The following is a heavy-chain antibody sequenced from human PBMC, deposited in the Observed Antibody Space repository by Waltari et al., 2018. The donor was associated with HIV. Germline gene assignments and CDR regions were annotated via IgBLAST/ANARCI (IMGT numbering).Heavy chain of an antibody. CDR2: VNHSGST. V-gene: IGHV4-34*01. D-gene: IGHD6-13*01. J-gene: IGHJ4*02. CDR1: SVSFSGNY. CDR3: ARMPILGYGSYTFDS. Sequence: QVQLKQWGAGMLKPSETMSLTCSVYSVSFSGNYWSWIRQPPGKGLEWFGEVNHSGSTNYNPSLKSRVTISVDTSKKQFSLRLTSVTAADTAIYYCARMPILGYGSYTFDSWGQGALVTVSS.